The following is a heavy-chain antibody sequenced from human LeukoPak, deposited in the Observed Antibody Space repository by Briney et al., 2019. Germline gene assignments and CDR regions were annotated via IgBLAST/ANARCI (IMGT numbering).Heavy chain of an antibody. CDR1: GFTFSSYS. Sequence: PGGSLRLSCAASGFTFSSYSMNWVRQAPGKGLEWVGRIKSKTDGGTTDYAAPVKGRFTISRDDSKNTLYLQMNSLKTEDTAVYYCTTDLDSSSWVSVDYFDYWGQGTLVTVSS. D-gene: IGHD6-13*01. CDR2: IKSKTDGGTT. V-gene: IGHV3-15*01. J-gene: IGHJ4*02. CDR3: TTDLDSSSWVSVDYFDY.